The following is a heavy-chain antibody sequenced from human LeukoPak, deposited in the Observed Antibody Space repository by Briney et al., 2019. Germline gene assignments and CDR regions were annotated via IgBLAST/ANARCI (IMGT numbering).Heavy chain of an antibody. J-gene: IGHJ6*03. D-gene: IGHD6-19*01. V-gene: IGHV3-23*01. CDR3: ARAAYSSGWFYYYYLDV. Sequence: GGTLRLSCAASGFSFSTYGMSWVRQAPGKGLEWVSGISGSGGSTYYADSVKGRFTISRDNSKNTLSLQMNSLRAEDTAVYYCARAAYSSGWFYYYYLDVWGKGTTVTISS. CDR2: ISGSGGST. CDR1: GFSFSTYG.